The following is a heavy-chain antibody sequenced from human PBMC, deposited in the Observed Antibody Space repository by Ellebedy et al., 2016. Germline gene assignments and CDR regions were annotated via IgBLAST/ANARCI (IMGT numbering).Heavy chain of an antibody. J-gene: IGHJ4*02. V-gene: IGHV1-8*01. Sequence: ASVKVSXXASGYTFTSYDINWVRQATGQGLEWMGWMDPNSGDTGYAQKFQGRVTLTRDTSINTAYMDLSSLRSDDTAIYYCARGIDYWGPGTPVTVSS. CDR1: GYTFTSYD. CDR3: ARGIDY. CDR2: MDPNSGDT.